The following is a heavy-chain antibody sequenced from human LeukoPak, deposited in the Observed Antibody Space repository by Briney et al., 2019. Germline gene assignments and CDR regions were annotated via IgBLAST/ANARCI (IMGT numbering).Heavy chain of an antibody. Sequence: GGPLRLSCAASGFTFSSYSMNWVRQAPGKGLEWVSYISSSSSTIYHADSVKGRFTISRDNAKNSLYLQMNSLRAEDTAVYYCARVVKYYDFWSGYEPLFDYWGQGTLVTVSS. D-gene: IGHD3-3*01. CDR3: ARVVKYYDFWSGYEPLFDY. V-gene: IGHV3-48*01. CDR2: ISSSSSTI. CDR1: GFTFSSYS. J-gene: IGHJ4*02.